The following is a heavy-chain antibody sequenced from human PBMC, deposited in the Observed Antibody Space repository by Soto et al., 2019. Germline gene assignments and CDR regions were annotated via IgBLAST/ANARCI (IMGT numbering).Heavy chain of an antibody. V-gene: IGHV1-69*02. CDR2: IIPILGIA. CDR3: AGTMLGYMDV. D-gene: IGHD3-10*02. J-gene: IGHJ6*03. Sequence: QVQLVQSGAEVKKPGSSVKVSCKASGGTFSSYTISWVRQAPGQGLQWMGRIIPILGIANYAQKFQGRVTITADKSTSTAYMELSSLRSEDPAVYYCAGTMLGYMDVWVKGTTLTVSS. CDR1: GGTFSSYT.